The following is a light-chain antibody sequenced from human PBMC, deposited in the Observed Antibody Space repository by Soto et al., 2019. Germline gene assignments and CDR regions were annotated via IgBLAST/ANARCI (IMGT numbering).Light chain of an antibody. CDR2: FAS. V-gene: IGKV3-15*01. CDR1: QSVSTN. CDR3: QHYNNWPPTWT. J-gene: IGKJ1*01. Sequence: VMTQSPATLSVSPGERAALSCRASQSVSTNLAWYQQKPGQPPRLLIYFASTRATAVPARFSGSGSGTEFTLTISSLQSEDFAVYYCQHYNNWPPTWTFGQGTKVDIK.